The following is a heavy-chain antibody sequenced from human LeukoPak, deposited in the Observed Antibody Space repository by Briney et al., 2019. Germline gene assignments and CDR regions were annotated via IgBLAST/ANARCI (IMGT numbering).Heavy chain of an antibody. Sequence: ASVKVSCKASGYTFTGYYMHWVRQAPGQGLEWMGWINPNSGGTNYAQKFQGRVTMTRDTSISTAYMELSSLRAEDTALYYCAKARPLGAVAGPFDYWGQGTLVTVSS. CDR3: AKARPLGAVAGPFDY. CDR2: INPNSGGT. CDR1: GYTFTGYY. J-gene: IGHJ4*02. D-gene: IGHD6-19*01. V-gene: IGHV1-2*02.